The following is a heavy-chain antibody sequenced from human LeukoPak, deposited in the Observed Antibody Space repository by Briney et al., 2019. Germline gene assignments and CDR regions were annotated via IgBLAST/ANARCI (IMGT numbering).Heavy chain of an antibody. CDR2: SRNKANSYTT. J-gene: IGHJ4*02. CDR3: ARSGYCGGGTCYSDYFDY. V-gene: IGHV3-72*01. Sequence: GGSLRLSCAASGFTSSDHYMDWVPQAPGKGLEWAGRSRNKANSYTTEYAVSVKGIFTVSRDDSKNSLYLQMSSLKTEDTAVYYCARSGYCGGGTCYSDYFDYWGQGTLATVSS. CDR1: GFTSSDHY. D-gene: IGHD2-15*01.